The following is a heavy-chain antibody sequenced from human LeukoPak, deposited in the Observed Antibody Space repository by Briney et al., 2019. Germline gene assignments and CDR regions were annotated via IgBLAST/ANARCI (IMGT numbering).Heavy chain of an antibody. CDR1: GGSISSGGYS. CDR2: IYHSGST. D-gene: IGHD6-13*01. Sequence: SQTLSLTCAVSGGSISSGGYSWSWIRQPPGKGLEWIGYIYHSGSTYYNPSLKSRVTISVDRSKNQFSLKLSSVTAADTAVYYCAREEAAAGNWFDPWGQGTLVTVFS. J-gene: IGHJ5*02. V-gene: IGHV4-30-2*01. CDR3: AREEAAAGNWFDP.